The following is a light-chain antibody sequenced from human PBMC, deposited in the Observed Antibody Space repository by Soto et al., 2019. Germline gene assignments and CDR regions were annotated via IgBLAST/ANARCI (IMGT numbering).Light chain of an antibody. CDR1: SSDVGGYNY. Sequence: QSALTQPASVSGSPGQSITISCTGTSSDVGGYNYVSWYQQHPGKAPKLLIYEVTYRPPGVSNRFSGSKSGNTASLTISGLQAEDEADYFCGSYTSSNTLVFGTGTKLTVL. CDR3: GSYTSSNTLV. V-gene: IGLV2-14*03. CDR2: EVT. J-gene: IGLJ1*01.